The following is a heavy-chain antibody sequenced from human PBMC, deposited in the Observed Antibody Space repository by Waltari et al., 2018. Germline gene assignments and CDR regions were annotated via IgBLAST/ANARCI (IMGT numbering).Heavy chain of an antibody. CDR2: IWDDGSNK. Sequence: QVQLVESGGGVVQPGRSLRLSCAASGFTFSSYGILWVRQAPGRGLEWVAVIWDDGSNKYYADSGKGRFTISRDNSKNTLYLQMNSLRAEDTAMYYCAKDFTDYRYYYYYYMDVWGKGTTVTVSS. CDR3: AKDFTDYRYYYYYYMDV. J-gene: IGHJ6*03. V-gene: IGHV3-30*18. D-gene: IGHD4-17*01. CDR1: GFTFSSYG.